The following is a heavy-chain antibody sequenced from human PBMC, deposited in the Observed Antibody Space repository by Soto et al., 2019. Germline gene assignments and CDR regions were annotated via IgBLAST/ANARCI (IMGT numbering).Heavy chain of an antibody. J-gene: IGHJ4*02. D-gene: IGHD3-10*01. CDR1: GYTFTSYT. Sequence: GASVKVSCKASGYTFTSYTMHWVRQAPGQRLEWMGWINTGNGYTKYSQRLQGRVTITRDTSATTAYMELSSLRSEDTAVYYCARWGEVRGVPSFDYWGQGTLVTVSS. V-gene: IGHV1-3*04. CDR3: ARWGEVRGVPSFDY. CDR2: INTGNGYT.